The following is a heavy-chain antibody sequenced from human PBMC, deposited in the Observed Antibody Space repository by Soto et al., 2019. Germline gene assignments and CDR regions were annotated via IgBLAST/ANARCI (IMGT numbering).Heavy chain of an antibody. V-gene: IGHV1-69*13. CDR2: IIPIFGTA. CDR1: GGTFSSYA. CDR3: AREPYYYDSSGYDFDI. J-gene: IGHJ3*02. Sequence: GASVKVSCKASGGTFSSYAISWVRQAPGQGLEWMGGIIPIFGTANYAQKFQGRVTITADESTSTAYMELSSLRSEDTAVYYCAREPYYYDSSGYDFDIWGQGTMVTVSS. D-gene: IGHD3-22*01.